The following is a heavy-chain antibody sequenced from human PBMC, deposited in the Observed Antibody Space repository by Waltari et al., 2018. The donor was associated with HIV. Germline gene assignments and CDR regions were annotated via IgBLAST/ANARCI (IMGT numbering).Heavy chain of an antibody. Sequence: EVQLVESGGGLVQPGRSLRLSCAASGFTFDDYAMHWVRQAPGQGLGWVSGISWNSGSIGYADSGKGRFTISRDNAKNSLYLQMNSLRAEDTALYYCAKGPYSSGLYTTFDYWGQGTLVTVSS. CDR3: AKGPYSSGLYTTFDY. D-gene: IGHD6-19*01. V-gene: IGHV3-9*01. CDR1: GFTFDDYA. J-gene: IGHJ4*02. CDR2: ISWNSGSI.